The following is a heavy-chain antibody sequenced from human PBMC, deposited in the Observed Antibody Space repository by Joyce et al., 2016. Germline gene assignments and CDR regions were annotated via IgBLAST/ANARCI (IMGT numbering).Heavy chain of an antibody. CDR1: GFTVSAYA. V-gene: IGHV3-23*01. CDR3: SRGGHSVGNDI. CDR2: IGSTGGDT. Sequence: EEQLLQSGGDLVQPGGSLRLSCAASGFTVSAYAMSWVRQAPGQGLDWVSTIGSTGGDTYYSDSVRGRIIISRDNSKNALFLQMNNLRADDTALYYCSRGGHSVGNDIWGPGTMVTVFS. J-gene: IGHJ3*02. D-gene: IGHD4-23*01.